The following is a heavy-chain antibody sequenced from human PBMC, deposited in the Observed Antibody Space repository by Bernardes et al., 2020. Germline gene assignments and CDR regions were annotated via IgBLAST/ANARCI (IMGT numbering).Heavy chain of an antibody. CDR1: GFSFSNYA. V-gene: IGHV3-23*01. CDR3: AKHPSQEDWFDP. CDR2: ISASGGST. Sequence: GGSLRLSCVASGFSFSNYAMSWVRQAPGKGLEWVSAISASGGSTFSADSVKGRFTISRDNSRNTLFLHMNSLRAEDTATYYCAKHPSQEDWFDPWGQGTLVTVSS. J-gene: IGHJ5*02.